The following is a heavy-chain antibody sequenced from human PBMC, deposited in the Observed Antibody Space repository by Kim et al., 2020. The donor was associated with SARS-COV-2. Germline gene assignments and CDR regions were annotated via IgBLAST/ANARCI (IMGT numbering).Heavy chain of an antibody. V-gene: IGHV3-23*01. CDR3: AKTIYGDPYTGDYVWGSYRSAPLYFDY. CDR2: ISGSGGST. D-gene: IGHD3-16*02. CDR1: GFTFSSYA. J-gene: IGHJ4*02. Sequence: GGSLRLSCAASGFTFSSYAMSWVRQAPGKGLEWVSAISGSGGSTYYADSVKGRFTISRDNSKNTLYLQMNSLRAEDTAVYYCAKTIYGDPYTGDYVWGSYRSAPLYFDYWGQGTLVTVSS.